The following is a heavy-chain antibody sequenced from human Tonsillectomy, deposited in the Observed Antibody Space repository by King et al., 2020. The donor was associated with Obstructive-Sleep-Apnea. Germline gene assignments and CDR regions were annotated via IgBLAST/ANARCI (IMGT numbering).Heavy chain of an antibody. V-gene: IGHV3-74*01. J-gene: IGHJ6*02. CDR3: ARDRDCRSTSCFFGMDV. CDR2: INRDGSTT. D-gene: IGHD2-2*01. Sequence: VQLVESGGGLVQPGGSLRLSCAASGFTFSSYWMHWFRQAPGKGLVWVSRINRDGSTTTYADSVKGRFTISRDNAKNTLHLQISSLRAEDTAVYFCARDRDCRSTSCFFGMDVWGQGTTVTVSS. CDR1: GFTFSSYW.